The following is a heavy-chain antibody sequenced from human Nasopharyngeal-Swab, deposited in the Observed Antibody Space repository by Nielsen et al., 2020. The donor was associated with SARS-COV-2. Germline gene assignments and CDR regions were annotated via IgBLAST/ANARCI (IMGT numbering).Heavy chain of an antibody. CDR1: GFTFSDHY. Sequence: GESLKISCVASGFTFSDHYLDWVRQAPGKGLEWVSSISSSSTYIYYADSVKGRFTISRDNAKNSLYLQMNSLRVEDTAVYYCARVLLRALGKFGEGYAFDIWGQGTMVTVSS. D-gene: IGHD3-10*01. CDR3: ARVLLRALGKFGEGYAFDI. V-gene: IGHV3-21*01. CDR2: ISSSSTYI. J-gene: IGHJ3*02.